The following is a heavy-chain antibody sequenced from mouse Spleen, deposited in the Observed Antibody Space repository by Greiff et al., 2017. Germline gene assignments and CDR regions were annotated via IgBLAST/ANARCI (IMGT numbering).Heavy chain of an antibody. V-gene: IGHV3-6*01. Sequence: EVKLQESGPGLVKPSQSLSLTCSVTGYSITSGYYWNWIRQFPGNKLEWMGYISYDGSNNYNPSLKNRISITRDTSKNQFFLKLNSVTTEDTATYYCARAGYGGYYFDYWGQGTTLTVSS. J-gene: IGHJ2*01. CDR2: ISYDGSN. D-gene: IGHD2-2*01. CDR1: GYSITSGYY. CDR3: ARAGYGGYYFDY.